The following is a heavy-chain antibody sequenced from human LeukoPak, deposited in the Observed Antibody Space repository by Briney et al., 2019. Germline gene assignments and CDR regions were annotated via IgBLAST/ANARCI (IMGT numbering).Heavy chain of an antibody. CDR3: AKCSTSAYTAGWCNWIDP. Sequence: GGSLRLSCVASGFTFTSDAMNWVRQAPGKGLEWVSSTVSRGTTQYADSVKGRFTVSRDTSKNTLYLQMNSLRADDTAVYYCAKCSTSAYTAGWCNWIDPWGQGTLVTVSS. CDR2: TVSRGTT. D-gene: IGHD6-19*01. CDR1: GFTFTSDA. V-gene: IGHV3-23*01. J-gene: IGHJ5*02.